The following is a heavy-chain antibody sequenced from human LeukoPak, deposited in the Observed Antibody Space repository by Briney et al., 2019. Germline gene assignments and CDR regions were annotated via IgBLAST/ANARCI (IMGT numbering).Heavy chain of an antibody. J-gene: IGHJ4*02. Sequence: SVKVSCKASGGTFGSYTISWVRQAPGQGLEGMGRIIPILGIANYAQKFQGRVTITADKSTSTAYMELSSLRSEDTAVYYCARASGYGITIFGGLGYFDYWGQGSLVTVSS. CDR1: GGTFGSYT. D-gene: IGHD3-3*01. CDR3: ARASGYGITIFGGLGYFDY. V-gene: IGHV1-69*02. CDR2: IIPILGIA.